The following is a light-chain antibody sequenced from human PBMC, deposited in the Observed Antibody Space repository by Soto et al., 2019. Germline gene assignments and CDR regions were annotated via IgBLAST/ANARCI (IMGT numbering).Light chain of an antibody. V-gene: IGKV2-24*01. CDR2: KIS. CDR1: QSLVHSDGNTY. Sequence: DIVMTQTPLSLPVTLGQPASISCRSSQSLVHSDGNTYFNWLQQRPGQPPRLLIYKISNRFPGVPDRFSGSGAGADFTLKISRVEAEDDYCMQATQSYTSGQGTKLEIK. J-gene: IGKJ2*01. CDR3: MQATQSYT.